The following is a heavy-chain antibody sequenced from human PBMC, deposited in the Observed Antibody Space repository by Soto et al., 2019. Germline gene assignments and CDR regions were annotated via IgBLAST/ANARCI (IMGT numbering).Heavy chain of an antibody. V-gene: IGHV3-30*18. D-gene: IGHD3-16*02. Sequence: GWSLRLSCAASGFTFSSYGMHWVRQAPGKGLEWVAVISYDGSNKYYADSVKGRFTISRDNSKNTLYLQMNSLRAEDTAVYYCAKDSYPGALYYGMDVWGQGTTVTVSS. CDR2: ISYDGSNK. CDR1: GFTFSSYG. CDR3: AKDSYPGALYYGMDV. J-gene: IGHJ6*02.